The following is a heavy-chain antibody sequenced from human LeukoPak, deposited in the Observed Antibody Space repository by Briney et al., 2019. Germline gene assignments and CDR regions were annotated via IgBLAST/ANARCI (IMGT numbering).Heavy chain of an antibody. D-gene: IGHD4-17*01. CDR2: IWYDGSNK. J-gene: IGHJ3*02. CDR3: AKDRGYGDYHDAFDN. Sequence: PGGSLRLSCAAPGFTFSSYGMHWVRQAPGKGLEWVAVIWYDGSNKYYADSVKGRFTISRDNSKNTLYLQMNSLRAEDTAVYYCAKDRGYGDYHDAFDNWGQGTMVTVSS. V-gene: IGHV3-33*06. CDR1: GFTFSSYG.